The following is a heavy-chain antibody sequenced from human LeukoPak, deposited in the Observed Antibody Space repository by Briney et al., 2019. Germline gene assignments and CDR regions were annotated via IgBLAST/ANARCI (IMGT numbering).Heavy chain of an antibody. CDR1: GYTFTGYY. Sequence: GASVKVSCKASGYTFTGYYVHWVRQAPGQGLEWMGWINPNIGATTYAQKFQGRVTMTGDTSISTAYMELSRLRSDDTAVYYCARACSGGGCYEGGGDYWGQGTLVTVSS. V-gene: IGHV1-2*02. CDR3: ARACSGGGCYEGGGDY. CDR2: INPNIGAT. D-gene: IGHD2-15*01. J-gene: IGHJ4*02.